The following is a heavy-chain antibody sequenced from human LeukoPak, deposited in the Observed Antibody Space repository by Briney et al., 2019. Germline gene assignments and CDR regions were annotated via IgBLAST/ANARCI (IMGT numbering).Heavy chain of an antibody. CDR1: GFTFSSYS. V-gene: IGHV3-48*02. J-gene: IGHJ4*02. D-gene: IGHD6-6*01. CDR2: ISSSSTI. CDR3: ARETPEYD. Sequence: GGSLRLSCAASGFTFSSYSMNWVRQAPGKELEWLSYISSSSTIYYADSVKGRFTISRDNAKNSLYLQMNSLRDEDTAVYYCARETPEYDWGQGTLVTVSS.